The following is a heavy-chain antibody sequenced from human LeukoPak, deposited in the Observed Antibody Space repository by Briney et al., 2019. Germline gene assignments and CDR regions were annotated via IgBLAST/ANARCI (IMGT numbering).Heavy chain of an antibody. V-gene: IGHV4-4*08. CDR1: GGSISGFY. J-gene: IGHJ5*02. D-gene: IGHD3-22*01. CDR3: ARLYYDSRGYYWFDR. CDR2: IHSTGSS. Sequence: SETLSLTCTVSGGSISGFYWSWIRQPPGKGLEWIGYIHSTGSSNYSPSLKSRVSISVDTSMNQFSLKLSSVTAADTAVYYCARLYYDSRGYYWFDRWGQGTLVTVSS.